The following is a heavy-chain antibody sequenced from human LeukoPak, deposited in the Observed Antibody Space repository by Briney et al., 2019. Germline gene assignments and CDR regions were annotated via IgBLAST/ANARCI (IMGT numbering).Heavy chain of an antibody. D-gene: IGHD4-17*01. Sequence: PGGSLRLSCAASGFTFSSYNMNWVRQAPGKGLEWVSSISGSSSFTSYADSVQGRFTISRDNARNSLYLQMNSLRAEDTAVYYCARDSTVTTFRGCVDPWGQGTLVTVSS. J-gene: IGHJ5*02. CDR1: GFTFSSYN. CDR3: ARDSTVTTFRGCVDP. CDR2: ISGSSSFT. V-gene: IGHV3-21*04.